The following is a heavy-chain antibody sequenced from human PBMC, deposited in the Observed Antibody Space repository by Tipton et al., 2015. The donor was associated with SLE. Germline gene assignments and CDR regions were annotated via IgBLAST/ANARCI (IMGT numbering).Heavy chain of an antibody. J-gene: IGHJ4*02. CDR3: ARARGGYDLDY. Sequence: SLRLSCAASGFTLRICGMNWVRQAPGKGLEWVANIKQDGSEKYYVDSVKGRFTISRDNARNSLYLQMNSLRAEDTAVYYCARARGGYDLDYWGQGTLVTVSS. D-gene: IGHD5-12*01. CDR1: GFTLRICG. CDR2: IKQDGSEK. V-gene: IGHV3-7*01.